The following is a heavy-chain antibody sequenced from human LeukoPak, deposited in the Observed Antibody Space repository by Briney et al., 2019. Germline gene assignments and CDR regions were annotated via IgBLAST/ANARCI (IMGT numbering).Heavy chain of an antibody. Sequence: SETLSLTCTVSGGSISSYYWSWIRQPPGKGLEWIGYIYYSGSTNYNPSLKSRVTISVDTSKNQFSLKLSSVTAADTAVYYCARARNAGYSSSWPDYYYYYMDVWGKGTTVTVSS. D-gene: IGHD6-13*01. CDR2: IYYSGST. CDR3: ARARNAGYSSSWPDYYYYYMDV. CDR1: GGSISSYY. J-gene: IGHJ6*03. V-gene: IGHV4-59*01.